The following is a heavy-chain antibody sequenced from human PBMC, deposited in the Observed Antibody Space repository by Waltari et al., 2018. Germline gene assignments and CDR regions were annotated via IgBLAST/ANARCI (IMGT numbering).Heavy chain of an antibody. CDR1: GDSISRYY. CDR3: ARAAIGDFWSGYSHFDH. CDR2: IYYSGNT. V-gene: IGHV4-59*01. Sequence: QVQLQESGPGLVKPSETLSLTCTVSGDSISRYYWSWIRQPTGKGLEWIGYIYYSGNTNYNPSLKSRVTISVDTSKNQFSLKLSSVTAADTAVYYCARAAIGDFWSGYSHFDHWGQGTLVTVSS. D-gene: IGHD3-3*01. J-gene: IGHJ4*02.